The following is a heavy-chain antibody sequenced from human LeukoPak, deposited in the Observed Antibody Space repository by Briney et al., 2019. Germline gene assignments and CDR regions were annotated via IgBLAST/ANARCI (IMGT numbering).Heavy chain of an antibody. CDR3: ARGSPTMITYDNWFDP. J-gene: IGHJ5*02. V-gene: IGHV5-51*01. Sequence: GESLKISCKGSGYSFTSYWIGWVRQMPGKGLEWVGIIYPGDSDTSYSPSFQGQVPISADKSISTAYLQWSRLKASDTAMYYCARGSPTMITYDNWFDPWGQGTLVTVSS. D-gene: IGHD3-16*01. CDR2: IYPGDSDT. CDR1: GYSFTSYW.